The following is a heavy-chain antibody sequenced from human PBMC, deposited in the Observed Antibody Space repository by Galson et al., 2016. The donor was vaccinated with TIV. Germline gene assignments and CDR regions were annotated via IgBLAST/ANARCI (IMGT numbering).Heavy chain of an antibody. D-gene: IGHD6-6*01. V-gene: IGHV3-33*01. CDR2: VWYDGGNI. CDR1: GFNFRSDG. J-gene: IGHJ5*01. Sequence: SLRLSCAASGFNFRSDGMHWVRQAPGRGLEWVAFVWYDGGNIHYADAVKGRFIISRDNSKSTLYLQMNSLRVEDTAVYYCARDRGFSSWSWTFNSWGQGTLVTVSS. CDR3: ARDRGFSSWSWTFNS.